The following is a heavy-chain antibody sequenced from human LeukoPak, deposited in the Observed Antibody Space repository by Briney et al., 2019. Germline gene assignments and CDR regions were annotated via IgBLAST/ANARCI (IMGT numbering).Heavy chain of an antibody. CDR1: GGSISSSNYY. CDR2: IYYSGNT. V-gene: IGHV4-39*01. CDR3: ARRPNYDFWSGYFNY. Sequence: SETLSLTCTVSGGSISSSNYYWGWIRQPPGKGLDWIGSIYYSGNTYYNPSLKSRVTISVDTSKNQFSLKLSSLTAADTAVCYCARRPNYDFWSGYFNYWGQGTLVTVSS. D-gene: IGHD3-3*01. J-gene: IGHJ4*02.